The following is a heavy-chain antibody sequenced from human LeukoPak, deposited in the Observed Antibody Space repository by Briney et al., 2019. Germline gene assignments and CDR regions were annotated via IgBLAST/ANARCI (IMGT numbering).Heavy chain of an antibody. CDR2: INHSGTT. CDR1: SASITSSNY. Sequence: SETLSLTCAVSSASITSSNYWSWVRQPPGKGLEWIGEINHSGTTNYNPSLRSRVTISVDKSKNQFSLKLSSVTAADTAFYYCARWYYTGSGYYYDFWGQGTLVTVSS. D-gene: IGHD3-22*01. J-gene: IGHJ4*02. V-gene: IGHV4-4*02. CDR3: ARWYYTGSGYYYDF.